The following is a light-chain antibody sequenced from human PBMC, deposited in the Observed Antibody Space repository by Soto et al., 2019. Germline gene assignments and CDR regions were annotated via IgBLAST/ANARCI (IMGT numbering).Light chain of an antibody. V-gene: IGKV1-6*01. Sequence: AIQMTQSPSSLSVSVGDRVTITCRASQDIGTELGWYQQKPGKAPRLLIYGTFSLQSGVPSRFSGSGSGTDFTLTISSLQPDDFATYYCLQDSTYPRTFGQGTKVEV. CDR3: LQDSTYPRT. CDR2: GTF. CDR1: QDIGTE. J-gene: IGKJ1*01.